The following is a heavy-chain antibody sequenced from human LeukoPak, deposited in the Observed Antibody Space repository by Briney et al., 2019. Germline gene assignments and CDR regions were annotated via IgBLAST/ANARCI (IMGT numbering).Heavy chain of an antibody. CDR1: GFTFSSYT. V-gene: IGHV3-21*01. CDR2: ISSGGTFV. CDR3: TRDFAFQQFDY. J-gene: IGHJ4*02. Sequence: PGGSLRLSCTGSGFTFSSYTLHWVRQAPGKELEWVSSISSGGTFVFYADSVTGRFTISRDNAGKFLYLQMDSLRAEDTAVYYCTRDFAFQQFDYWGQGTLVTVSS. D-gene: IGHD1/OR15-1a*01.